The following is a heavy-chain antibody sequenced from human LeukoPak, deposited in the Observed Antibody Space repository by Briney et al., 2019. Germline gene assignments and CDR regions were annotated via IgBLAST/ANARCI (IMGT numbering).Heavy chain of an antibody. CDR1: GYTLTELS. D-gene: IGHD2-2*01. V-gene: IGHV1-24*01. CDR2: FDPEDGET. J-gene: IGHJ4*02. CDR3: ATEYCSSTSCYVYFDY. Sequence: ASVKVSCKISGYTLTELSMHWVRQAPGKGLEWMGGFDPEDGETIYAQKFQGRVAITADTSTDTAYMELSSLRSEDTAVYYCATEYCSSTSCYVYFDYWGQGTLVTVSS.